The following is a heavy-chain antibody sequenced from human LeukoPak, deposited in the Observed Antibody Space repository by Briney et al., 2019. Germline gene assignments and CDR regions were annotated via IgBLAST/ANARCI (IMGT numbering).Heavy chain of an antibody. CDR1: GYTFTGYY. CDR2: INPNSGGT. Sequence: ASVKVSCKASGYTFTGYYMHWVRQAPGQGLEWMGWINPNSGGTNYAQKFQGRVTMTRDTSNSTAYMELSRLRSDDTAVYYCARAKYSSSCFDYWGQGTLVTVSS. D-gene: IGHD6-13*01. V-gene: IGHV1-2*02. J-gene: IGHJ4*02. CDR3: ARAKYSSSCFDY.